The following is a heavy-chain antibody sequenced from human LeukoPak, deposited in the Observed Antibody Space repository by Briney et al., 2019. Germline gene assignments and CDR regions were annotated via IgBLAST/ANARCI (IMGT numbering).Heavy chain of an antibody. V-gene: IGHV3-15*01. D-gene: IGHD1-26*01. CDR1: GFTFSNAW. CDR2: IKSKTDGGTT. J-gene: IGHJ4*02. CDR3: TADSEGATSVFDS. Sequence: GSLRLSCAASGFTFSNAWMSWVRQAPGKGLEWVGRIKSKTDGGTTDYAAPVKGRFTISRDDSKNTLYLQMNSLKTEDTALYYCTADSEGATSVFDSWGQGTLVTVSS.